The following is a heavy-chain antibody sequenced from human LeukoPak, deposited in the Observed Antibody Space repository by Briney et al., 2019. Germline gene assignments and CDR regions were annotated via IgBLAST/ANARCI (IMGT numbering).Heavy chain of an antibody. D-gene: IGHD3-22*01. CDR1: GYTFSDYY. CDR2: INPKSGGT. J-gene: IGHJ5*01. CDR3: ARGALYYYDSSGFGNWFDS. Sequence: GASVKVSCKASGYTFSDYYLHWVRQAPGQGLEWMGWINPKSGGTKYAQKFQGRVTMTRDTSISTAYMELTRLTSDDSATYYCARGALYYYDSSGFGNWFDSWGQGTLVTVSS. V-gene: IGHV1-2*02.